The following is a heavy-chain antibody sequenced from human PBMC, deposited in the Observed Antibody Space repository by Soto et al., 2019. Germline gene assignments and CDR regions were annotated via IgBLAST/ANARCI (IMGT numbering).Heavy chain of an antibody. CDR1: GFIFSNYV. J-gene: IGHJ4*02. CDR2: ISKDGNSK. Sequence: GGSLRPSCAASGFIFSNYVMHWVRQAPGKGLEWVAVISKDGNSKHYADSVKGRFTISRDNSKSTLYVQMNSLRAEDTAVYYCARSYCGDDCALDHWGQGTLVTVSS. V-gene: IGHV3-30-3*01. D-gene: IGHD2-21*02. CDR3: ARSYCGDDCALDH.